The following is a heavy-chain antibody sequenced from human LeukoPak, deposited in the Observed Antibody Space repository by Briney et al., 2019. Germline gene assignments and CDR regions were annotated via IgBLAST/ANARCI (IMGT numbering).Heavy chain of an antibody. CDR1: GGSISSYY. CDR3: ARADKIYGVNAFDI. V-gene: IGHV4-59*01. D-gene: IGHD3-3*01. CDR2: IYYSGST. Sequence: ETLSLTCTVSGGSISSYYWSWIRQPPGKGLEWIGYIYYSGSTNYNPSLKSRVTISVDTSKNQFSLKLSSVTAADTAVYYCARADKIYGVNAFDIWGQGTMVTVSS. J-gene: IGHJ3*02.